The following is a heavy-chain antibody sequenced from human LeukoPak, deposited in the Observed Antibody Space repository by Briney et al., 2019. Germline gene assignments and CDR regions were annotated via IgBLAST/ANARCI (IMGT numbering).Heavy chain of an antibody. CDR3: ARGPTYYYDSSGYCKGGLFDY. D-gene: IGHD3-22*01. J-gene: IGHJ4*02. CDR2: TYYRSKWYN. CDR1: GDSVSSNSAA. Sequence: SQTLSLTCAISGDSVSSNSAAWNWIRQSPSRGLEWLGRTYYRSKWYNDYAVSVKSRITINPDTSKNQFSLQLNSVTPEDTAVYYCARGPTYYYDSSGYCKGGLFDYWGQGTLVTVSS. V-gene: IGHV6-1*01.